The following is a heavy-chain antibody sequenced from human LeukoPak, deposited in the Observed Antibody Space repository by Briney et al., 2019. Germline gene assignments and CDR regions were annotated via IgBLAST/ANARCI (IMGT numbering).Heavy chain of an antibody. CDR3: ARALHCSGGSCYSAPTPYDY. CDR1: GYTFTSYD. D-gene: IGHD2-15*01. CDR2: MNPNSGNT. V-gene: IGHV1-8*03. Sequence: ASVKVSCKASGYTFTSYDINWVRQATGQGLEWMGWMNPNSGNTGHAQNFQGRVTITRDTSINTAYMELSSLRSEDTAIYFCARALHCSGGSCYSAPTPYDYWGQGTPVTVSS. J-gene: IGHJ4*02.